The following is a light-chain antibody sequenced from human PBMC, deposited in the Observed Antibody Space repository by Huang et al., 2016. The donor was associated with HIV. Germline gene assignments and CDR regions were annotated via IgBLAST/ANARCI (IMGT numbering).Light chain of an antibody. J-gene: IGKJ2*01. CDR2: AAS. CDR1: QSISNH. Sequence: DIQMTQSPSSLSASVGDRVTITCRASQSISNHLNWYQQKPGKAPKLLIYAASSLQSRVPSRFSGSGSGTDFTLNISSLQPEDFATYFCQQSYNTPTFGQGTRLEIK. V-gene: IGKV1-39*01. CDR3: QQSYNTPT.